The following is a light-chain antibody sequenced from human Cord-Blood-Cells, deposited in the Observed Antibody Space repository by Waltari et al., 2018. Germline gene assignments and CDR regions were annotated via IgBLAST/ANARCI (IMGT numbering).Light chain of an antibody. CDR1: SSTIGAGYD. V-gene: IGLV1-40*01. Sequence: QSVLTQPPSVSGAPGQRVTISCTGSSSTIGAGYDVHWYQQLPGTAPKLLIYGNSNRPSGVPDAFAGSKSGTSASLAITGLQAEDEADYYCQSYDSSLSGVVFGGGTKLTVL. CDR3: QSYDSSLSGVV. CDR2: GNS. J-gene: IGLJ2*01.